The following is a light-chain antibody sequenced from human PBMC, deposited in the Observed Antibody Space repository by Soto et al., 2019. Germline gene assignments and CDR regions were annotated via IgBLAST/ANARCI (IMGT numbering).Light chain of an antibody. J-gene: IGLJ2*01. CDR2: SNN. CDR3: AAWDDSLNGVV. Sequence: QSVLTQPPSASGTPGQRVTISCSGSSSNIGSNTVNWYQQLPGTAPKVLIHSNNQRPSGVPDRCSGSKSGTSDSLAISGLQSEDEADYYCAAWDDSLNGVVFGGGTKLTVL. V-gene: IGLV1-44*01. CDR1: SSNIGSNT.